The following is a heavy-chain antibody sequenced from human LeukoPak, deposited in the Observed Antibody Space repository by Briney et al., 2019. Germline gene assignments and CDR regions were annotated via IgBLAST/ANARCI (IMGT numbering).Heavy chain of an antibody. CDR2: IYYSGST. CDR3: ARDRRGDGYNS. V-gene: IGHV4-59*02. Sequence: PSESLSLTRVVSSGSGSSYYSGWIRQPPAKGVEWIGYIYYSGSTNYNPSLKSRVTISVDTSKNQFSLKLSSVTAADTAVYDCARDRRGDGYNSWGQGTLVTVSS. D-gene: IGHD5-24*01. CDR1: SGSGSSYY. J-gene: IGHJ4*02.